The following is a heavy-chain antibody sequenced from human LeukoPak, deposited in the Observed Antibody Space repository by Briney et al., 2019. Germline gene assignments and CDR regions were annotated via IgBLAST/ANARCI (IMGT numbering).Heavy chain of an antibody. D-gene: IGHD3-3*01. Sequence: ASVKVSCKASGYTFTGYYMHLVRQASGQGLEWMGWMNPNSGGTNYAQKFQGRVTMTRDTSISTAYMELSRLRSDDTAVYYCARTGRDFWSGFDAFDIWGQGTMVTVSS. CDR3: ARTGRDFWSGFDAFDI. CDR1: GYTFTGYY. V-gene: IGHV1-2*02. J-gene: IGHJ3*02. CDR2: MNPNSGGT.